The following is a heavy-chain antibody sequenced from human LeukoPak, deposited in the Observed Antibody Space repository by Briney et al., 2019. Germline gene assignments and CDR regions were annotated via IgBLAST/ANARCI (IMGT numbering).Heavy chain of an antibody. CDR1: GFTFSIFP. CDR3: VGVGGGGGWYWSP. Sequence: GRSLRLSCEASGFTFSIFPMHWVRQAPGKGLEWVALISYGSEKYYADSAKGRFTISRDNSKNTLFLQMNILIIEDKAAYYCVGVGGGGGWYWSPWGQGTLVTVSS. J-gene: IGHJ5*02. D-gene: IGHD6-19*01. CDR2: ISYGSEK. V-gene: IGHV3-30*04.